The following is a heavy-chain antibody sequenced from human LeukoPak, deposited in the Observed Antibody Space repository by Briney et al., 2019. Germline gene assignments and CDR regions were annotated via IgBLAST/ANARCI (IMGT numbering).Heavy chain of an antibody. CDR1: GFTVSSNY. CDR3: ARGYSYGHGVDY. V-gene: IGHV3-53*01. D-gene: IGHD5-18*01. CDR2: IYSGGST. Sequence: PGGSLRLSCAASGFTVSSNYMSWVRQAPGKGLEWVSVIYSGGSTYYADSVEGRFTISRDKSKNTLYLQMNSLRAEDTAVYYCARGYSYGHGVDYWGQGTLVTVSS. J-gene: IGHJ4*02.